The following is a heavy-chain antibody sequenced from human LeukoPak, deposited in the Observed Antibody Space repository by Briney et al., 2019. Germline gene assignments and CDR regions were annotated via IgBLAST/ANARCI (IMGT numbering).Heavy chain of an antibody. J-gene: IGHJ4*02. Sequence: ASVKVSCKASGYTFTGYYMHWVRQAPGQGLEWMGWINPNSGGTNYAQKFQGRVTMTRDTSTSTVYMELSSLRSEDTAVYYCARGTYYDFWSGYTTPDYWGQGTLVTVSS. D-gene: IGHD3-3*01. CDR2: INPNSGGT. CDR3: ARGTYYDFWSGYTTPDY. V-gene: IGHV1-2*02. CDR1: GYTFTGYY.